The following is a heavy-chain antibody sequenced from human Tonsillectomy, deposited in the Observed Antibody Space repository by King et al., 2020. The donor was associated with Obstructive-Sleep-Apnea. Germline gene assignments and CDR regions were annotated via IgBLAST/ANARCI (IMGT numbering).Heavy chain of an antibody. D-gene: IGHD3-22*01. CDR1: GFTFDDCA. CDR2: ISWNTVNI. Sequence: GQLVQSGGGLVQPGRSLGLSCAASGFTFDDCAMHWVRQAPGKGLEWVSGISWNTVNIDYADSVKGRFTVSRDNAKNSLYLQMNSLRAEEPALYYCAKTGPSSGYYRAFAYWGQGTLVTVSS. J-gene: IGHJ4*02. CDR3: AKTGPSSGYYRAFAY. V-gene: IGHV3-9*01.